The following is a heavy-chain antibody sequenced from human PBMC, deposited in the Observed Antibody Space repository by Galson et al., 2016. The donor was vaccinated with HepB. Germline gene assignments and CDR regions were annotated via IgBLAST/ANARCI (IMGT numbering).Heavy chain of an antibody. Sequence: SLRLSCAASGFTFSSYAMGWVRHAPGKGLAWVTAMDPSGINTYYADSVKGRFPISRDNSKNTLYLQLDSLRAEDTALYSCAKGSRGARPYYFDYWGQGTLVTASS. D-gene: IGHD6-19*01. V-gene: IGHV3-23*01. CDR3: AKGSRGARPYYFDY. CDR1: GFTFSSYA. CDR2: MDPSGINT. J-gene: IGHJ4*02.